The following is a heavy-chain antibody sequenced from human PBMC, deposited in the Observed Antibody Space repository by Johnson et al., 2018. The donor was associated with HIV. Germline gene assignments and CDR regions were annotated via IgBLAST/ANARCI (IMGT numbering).Heavy chain of an antibody. V-gene: IGHV3-66*01. CDR2: IYSGGRT. J-gene: IGHJ3*02. Sequence: VQLVESGGDLVQPGGSLRLSCAASGFTVSSKYMAWVRQAPGQGLEWVSVIYSGGRTYYADSVKGRFTISRDNSKNTLYLQMNTLRAEDTAVYYCAREAGAFDIWGQGTTVTVSP. CDR3: AREAGAFDI. CDR1: GFTVSSKY.